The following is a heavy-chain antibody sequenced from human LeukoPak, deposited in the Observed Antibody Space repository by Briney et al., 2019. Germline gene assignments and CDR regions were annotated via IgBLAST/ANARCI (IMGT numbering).Heavy chain of an antibody. Sequence: GASVKVSCKASGYTFTSYGISWVRQAPGQGLEWMGWISAYNGNTNYAQKLQGRVTMTTDTSTSTAYMELRSLRSDDTAVYYCARTSYIVVVPAAYEFIGDYWGQGTLVTVSS. D-gene: IGHD2-2*01. CDR1: GYTFTSYG. V-gene: IGHV1-18*04. CDR2: ISAYNGNT. J-gene: IGHJ4*02. CDR3: ARTSYIVVVPAAYEFIGDY.